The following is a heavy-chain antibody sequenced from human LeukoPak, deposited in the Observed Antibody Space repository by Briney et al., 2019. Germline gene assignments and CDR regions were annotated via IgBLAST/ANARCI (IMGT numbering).Heavy chain of an antibody. V-gene: IGHV1-69*04. CDR3: ARGNYGDPNWFDP. CDR2: IVPIVEIT. Sequence: SVKVSCKASGDTLNNDDISWVRQAPARGLEWMGRIVPIVEITNYAENFQGRVTITADKSTNTFYMQLTSLISSDTAIYYCARGNYGDPNWFDPWGQGTLVTVSS. CDR1: GDTLNNDD. D-gene: IGHD4-17*01. J-gene: IGHJ5*02.